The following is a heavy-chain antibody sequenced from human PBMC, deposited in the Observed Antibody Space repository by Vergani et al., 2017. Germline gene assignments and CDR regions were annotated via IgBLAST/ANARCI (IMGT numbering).Heavy chain of an antibody. CDR2: ISAYNGNT. V-gene: IGHV1-18*04. CDR3: ARSPLAAAGIVDAFDI. D-gene: IGHD6-13*01. J-gene: IGHJ3*02. Sequence: QVHLVQSGAEVKKPGASVKVSCKASGYSFTSYGVSWVRQAPGQGLEWMGWISAYNGNTKYSQKFQGRVTITRDTSASTAYMELSSLRSEDTAVYYCARSPLAAAGIVDAFDIWGQGTMVTVSS. CDR1: GYSFTSYG.